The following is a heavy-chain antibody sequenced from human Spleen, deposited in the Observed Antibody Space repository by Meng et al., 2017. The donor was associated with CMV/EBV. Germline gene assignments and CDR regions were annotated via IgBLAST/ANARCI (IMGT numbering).Heavy chain of an antibody. Sequence: ASVKVSCKASGYTFTAHYFHWVRQAPGQGLEWMGWIHPHRGDTNYAQQFQGRVTLTRDTSITAAYMELTRLRSDDTALYYCARNSGQNYYYGLDVWGQGTTVTVSS. CDR2: IHPHRGDT. V-gene: IGHV1-2*02. CDR1: GYTFTAHY. CDR3: ARNSGQNYYYGLDV. D-gene: IGHD5-12*01. J-gene: IGHJ6*01.